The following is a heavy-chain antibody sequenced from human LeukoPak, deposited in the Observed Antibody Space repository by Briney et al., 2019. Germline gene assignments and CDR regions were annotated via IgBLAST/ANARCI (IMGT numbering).Heavy chain of an antibody. Sequence: PSETLSLTCTVSGGSISSYYWGWIRQPPGKGLEWIGSFYYSGNTYYNPSLKSRVTISVDTSKNELSLNLRSVTAADTAVYYCARTAGIAVAGSRQYFDYWGQGMLVTVSS. CDR3: ARTAGIAVAGSRQYFDY. CDR2: FYYSGNT. V-gene: IGHV4-39*01. CDR1: GGSISSYY. J-gene: IGHJ4*02. D-gene: IGHD6-19*01.